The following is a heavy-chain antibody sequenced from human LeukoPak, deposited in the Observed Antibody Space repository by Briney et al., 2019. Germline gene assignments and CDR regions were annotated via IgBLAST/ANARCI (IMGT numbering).Heavy chain of an antibody. Sequence: RASVKVSCKASGGTFSSYAISWVRQAPGQGLEWMGGIIPIFGTANYAQKFQGRVTITADESTSTAYMELSSLRSEDTAVYYCARGVTDYFDYWGQGTLVTVSS. CDR1: GGTFSSYA. V-gene: IGHV1-69*13. CDR2: IIPIFGTA. D-gene: IGHD2-21*02. J-gene: IGHJ4*02. CDR3: ARGVTDYFDY.